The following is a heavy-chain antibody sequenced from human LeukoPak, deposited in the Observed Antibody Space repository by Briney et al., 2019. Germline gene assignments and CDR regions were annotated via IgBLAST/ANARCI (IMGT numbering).Heavy chain of an antibody. V-gene: IGHV3-48*04. CDR2: IGSSGGSR. D-gene: IGHD5-24*01. CDR1: GFTFSSYS. Sequence: GGSLRLSCAASGFTFSSYSMDWVRRAPGKGLEWVSYIGSSGGSRYYADSVKGRFTSSRDNAKNSLYLQMNSLRVEDTAVYYCAREDGDAFDIWGQGTMVSVSS. CDR3: AREDGDAFDI. J-gene: IGHJ3*02.